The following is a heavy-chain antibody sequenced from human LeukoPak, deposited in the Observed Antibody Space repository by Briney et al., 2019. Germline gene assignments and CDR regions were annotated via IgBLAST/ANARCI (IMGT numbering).Heavy chain of an antibody. CDR1: GFTFSSYA. CDR3: ARDRSQRAYSYGPDGE. CDR2: ISYDGSNK. D-gene: IGHD5-18*01. V-gene: IGHV3-30*01. J-gene: IGHJ4*02. Sequence: GGSLRLSCAASGFTFSSYAMHWVRQAPGKGLEWASVISYDGSNKFYADSVKGRFTISRDNSKNTLFLQMNSLRAEDTAVYYCARDRSQRAYSYGPDGEWGQGTLVTVSS.